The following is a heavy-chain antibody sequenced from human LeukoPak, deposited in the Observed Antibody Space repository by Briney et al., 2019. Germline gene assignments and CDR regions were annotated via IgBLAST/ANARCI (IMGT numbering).Heavy chain of an antibody. CDR1: GGPFSGYY. CDR2: INHSGST. D-gene: IGHD6-19*01. V-gene: IGHV4-34*01. J-gene: IGHJ3*01. Sequence: SETLSLTCAVYGGPFSGYYWSWIRQPPGKGLEWIGEINHSGSTNYNPSLKSRVTISVDTSKNQFSLRLSSVTAADTAVYYCASSSSGWYHNWGRGTLVTVSS. CDR3: ASSSSGWYHN.